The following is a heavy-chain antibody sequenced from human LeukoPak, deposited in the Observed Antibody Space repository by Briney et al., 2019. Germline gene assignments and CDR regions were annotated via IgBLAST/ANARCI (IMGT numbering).Heavy chain of an antibody. Sequence: GGSLRLSCAASGFAFRSHAMNWVCQGPWYGLDWVSCIRGSGATTFHADSVKGRFTISRDNSKNTLYLQMNGLRSEDTAVYYCAQGARADTFWYFDLWGRGTLVTVSS. V-gene: IGHV3-23*01. D-gene: IGHD3-16*01. CDR3: AQGARADTFWYFDL. CDR1: GFAFRSHA. J-gene: IGHJ2*01. CDR2: IRGSGATT.